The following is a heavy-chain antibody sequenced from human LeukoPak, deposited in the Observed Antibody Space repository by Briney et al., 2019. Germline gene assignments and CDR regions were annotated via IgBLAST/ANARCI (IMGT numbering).Heavy chain of an antibody. CDR3: ARAAVVAGSTETFDP. D-gene: IGHD6-19*01. J-gene: IGHJ5*02. V-gene: IGHV1-2*02. Sequence: ASVKVSCKASGYTFTGYYMHWVRQAPGQGLEWMGWINTKSGGTNYAEKSQGRVTMTRDTSISTAYMELSRLRSDDSAVYYCARAAVVAGSTETFDPWGQGTLVTVSS. CDR1: GYTFTGYY. CDR2: INTKSGGT.